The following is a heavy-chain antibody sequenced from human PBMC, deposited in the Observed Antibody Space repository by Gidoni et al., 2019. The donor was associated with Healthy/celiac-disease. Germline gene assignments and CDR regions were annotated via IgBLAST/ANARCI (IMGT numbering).Heavy chain of an antibody. CDR1: GFTFSSYA. CDR2: ISGSGGST. V-gene: IGHV3-23*01. CDR3: AKVVRGVIDY. Sequence: EVPLLESGGGLVQPGGSLRLSCQDFGFTFSSYAMSWVRQATGKGLEWVSAISGSGGSTYYADSVKGRFTISRENSKNTLYLQMNSLRAEDTAVYYCAKVVRGVIDYWGQGTLVTVSS. J-gene: IGHJ4*02. D-gene: IGHD3-10*01.